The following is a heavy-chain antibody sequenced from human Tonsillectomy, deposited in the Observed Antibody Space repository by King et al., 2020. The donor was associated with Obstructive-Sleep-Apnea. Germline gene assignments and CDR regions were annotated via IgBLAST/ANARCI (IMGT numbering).Heavy chain of an antibody. CDR1: GFTFSDYS. CDR3: ARQVPGPNWFDP. CDR2: ISAGSSDI. Sequence: VKLVESGGGLGKPGGTLRLSCVASGFTFSDYSMTWVRQAPGKGLEWVSSISAGSSDIYYADSVTGQFAISRDNAKNSLYLQMNGLIDDDTAVYYCARQVPGPNWFDPWGQGTLVTVSS. V-gene: IGHV3-21*01. J-gene: IGHJ5*02.